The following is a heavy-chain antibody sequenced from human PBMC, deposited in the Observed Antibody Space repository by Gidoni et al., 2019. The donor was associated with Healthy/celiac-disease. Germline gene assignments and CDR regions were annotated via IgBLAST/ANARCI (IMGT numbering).Heavy chain of an antibody. CDR3: AKNYYDSSGYYYSLDY. J-gene: IGHJ4*02. CDR1: GFTFSSYS. Sequence: EVQLVESGGGLVQPGGSLRLSCAASGFTFSSYSMNWVRQAPGKGLEWVSYISSSSSTIYYADSVKGRFTISRDNAKNSLYLQMNSLRDEDTAVYYCAKNYYDSSGYYYSLDYWGQGTLVTVSS. D-gene: IGHD3-22*01. CDR2: ISSSSSTI. V-gene: IGHV3-48*02.